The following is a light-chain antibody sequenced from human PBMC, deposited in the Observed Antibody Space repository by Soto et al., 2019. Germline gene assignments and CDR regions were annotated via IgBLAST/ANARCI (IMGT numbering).Light chain of an antibody. CDR2: WAS. CDR3: QQYYSAPLT. Sequence: DIVMTQSPDSLAVSLGERATINCKSSQRVLSSSNNKNYLTWYQQKPGQPPKLLIYWASTRESGVPDRFSGSGSGTDFTLTISSLQAEDVAVYYCQQYYSAPLTFGGGTKVELK. J-gene: IGKJ4*01. CDR1: QRVLSSSNNKNY. V-gene: IGKV4-1*01.